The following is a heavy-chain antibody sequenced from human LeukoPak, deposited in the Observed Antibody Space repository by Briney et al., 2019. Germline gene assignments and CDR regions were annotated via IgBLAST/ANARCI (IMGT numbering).Heavy chain of an antibody. CDR3: ARVLPTYVASSSIGDAFDI. CDR1: GFTVSSNY. V-gene: IGHV3-13*01. J-gene: IGHJ3*02. CDR2: IGTAGDT. Sequence: SGGSLRLSCAASGFTVSSNYMSWVHQATGKGLEWVSAIGTAGDTYYPGSVKGRFTISRENAKNSLYLQMNSLRAEDTAVYYCARVLPTYVASSSIGDAFDIWGQGTMVTVSS. D-gene: IGHD3-16*01.